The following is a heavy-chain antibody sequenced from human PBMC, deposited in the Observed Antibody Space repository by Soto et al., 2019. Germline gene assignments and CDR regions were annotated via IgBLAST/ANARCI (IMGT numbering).Heavy chain of an antibody. V-gene: IGHV4-34*01. CDR1: GGSFSGYY. CDR2: INHSGST. J-gene: IGHJ4*02. CDR3: ARGRELIAAAGKYYFDY. D-gene: IGHD6-13*01. Sequence: PSETLSLTCAVYGGSFSGYYWSWIRQPPGKGLEWIGEINHSGSTNYNPSLKSRVTISVDTSKNQFSLKLSSVTAADTAVYYCARGRELIAAAGKYYFDYWGQGTLVTVSS.